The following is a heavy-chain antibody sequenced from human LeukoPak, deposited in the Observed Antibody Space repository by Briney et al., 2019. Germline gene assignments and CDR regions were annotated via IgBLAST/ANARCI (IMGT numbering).Heavy chain of an antibody. CDR3: ASPTQRTAYFYYMDV. Sequence: GGSLRLSCAAAGLTISNYWMHWVRLAPGKGLEWVARISSDGSIRTYADSVKGRFTISRDNAKNTLYLQMNSLRVEDAAVYYCASPTQRTAYFYYMDVRGKGTTVTVSS. J-gene: IGHJ6*03. D-gene: IGHD1-1*01. CDR2: ISSDGSIR. V-gene: IGHV3-74*01. CDR1: GLTISNYW.